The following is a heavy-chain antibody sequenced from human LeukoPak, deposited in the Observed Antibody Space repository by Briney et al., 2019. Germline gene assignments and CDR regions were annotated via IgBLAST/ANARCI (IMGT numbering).Heavy chain of an antibody. CDR3: ARGRRYSSGWYSWFDP. Sequence: SVKVSCKASGGTFSSYAISWVRQAPGQGLEWMGRIIPILGIANYAQKFQGRVTITADKSTSTAYMELSSLRSEDTAVYYCARGRRYSSGWYSWFDPWGQGTLVTVSS. V-gene: IGHV1-69*04. D-gene: IGHD6-19*01. CDR2: IIPILGIA. J-gene: IGHJ5*02. CDR1: GGTFSSYA.